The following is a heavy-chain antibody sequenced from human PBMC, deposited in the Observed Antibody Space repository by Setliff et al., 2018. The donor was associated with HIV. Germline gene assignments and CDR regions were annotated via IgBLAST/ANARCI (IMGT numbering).Heavy chain of an antibody. V-gene: IGHV4-39*01. Sequence: SETLSLTCSVSGDSISDTTYYWGWIRQPPGKGLEWIGNIYHSGSTLYKPSLKSRVTMSVDTSKNQFSLKLNSVTAADTAVYHCARLSSYRSSSYYFDYWSQGALFTVSS. CDR3: ARLSSYRSSSYYFDY. CDR2: IYHSGST. CDR1: GDSISDTTYY. J-gene: IGHJ4*02. D-gene: IGHD6-6*01.